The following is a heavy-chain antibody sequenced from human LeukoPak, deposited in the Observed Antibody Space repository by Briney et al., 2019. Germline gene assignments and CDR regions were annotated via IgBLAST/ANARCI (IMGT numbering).Heavy chain of an antibody. J-gene: IGHJ6*03. Sequence: PGGALRLYCATSGFTFNNYNMNWVRQAPGRALEWVSSITSSGTYIFYADSVKGRFTISRDNAKNSLYLQMNSLGPEDTAVYYCARDPYSGNYGNYYYYYMDVWGEGTTVTISS. CDR1: GFTFNNYN. CDR3: ARDPYSGNYGNYYYYYMDV. V-gene: IGHV3-21*01. D-gene: IGHD1-26*01. CDR2: ITSSGTYI.